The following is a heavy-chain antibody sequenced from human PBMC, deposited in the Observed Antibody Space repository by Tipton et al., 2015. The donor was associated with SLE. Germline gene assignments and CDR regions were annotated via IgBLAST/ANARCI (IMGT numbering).Heavy chain of an antibody. Sequence: SLRLSCAASGFTFSSYEFNWVRQAPGKGLEWVSFISSSGTPIYYADSVKGRFTISRDNAKNSLYLQMSSLRAEDTAVYYCARWGCSSTSCFRGWFEPWGLGSLVTVSS. V-gene: IGHV3-48*03. D-gene: IGHD2-2*01. CDR2: ISSSGTPI. J-gene: IGHJ5*02. CDR3: ARWGCSSTSCFRGWFEP. CDR1: GFTFSSYE.